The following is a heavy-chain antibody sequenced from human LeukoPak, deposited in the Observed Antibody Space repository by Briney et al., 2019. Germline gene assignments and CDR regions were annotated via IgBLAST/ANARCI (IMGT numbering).Heavy chain of an antibody. J-gene: IGHJ6*02. CDR1: GVTVSSNY. D-gene: IGHD1-26*01. Sequence: GGSLRLSCAASGVTVSSNYMSWVRQAPGKGLEWVSVIYSGGSTYYVDSVKGRFTISRDNSKNTLYLQMNSLRAEDTAVYYRARVGIVGATNGYYYYGIDVWGQGTTVAVSS. CDR2: IYSGGST. CDR3: ARVGIVGATNGYYYYGIDV. V-gene: IGHV3-53*01.